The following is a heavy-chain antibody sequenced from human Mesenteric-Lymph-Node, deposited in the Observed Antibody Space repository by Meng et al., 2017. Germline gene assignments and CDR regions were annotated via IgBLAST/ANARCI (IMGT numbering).Heavy chain of an antibody. CDR1: GFTFSSYN. J-gene: IGHJ4*02. Sequence: GESLKISCTASGFTFSSYNMNWVRQAPGKGLEWVSYISSNSFYIYYADTVTVRFTVYRDNAKNSLHLQMNSLRVEDTAVYYSSKDKFATVQNSDLYYFDYWGQGTLVTVSS. CDR2: ISSNSFYI. D-gene: IGHD2-15*01. CDR3: SKDKFATVQNSDLYYFDY. V-gene: IGHV3-21*04.